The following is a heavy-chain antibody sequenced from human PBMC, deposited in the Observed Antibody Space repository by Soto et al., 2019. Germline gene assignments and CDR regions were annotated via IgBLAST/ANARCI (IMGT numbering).Heavy chain of an antibody. CDR2: IKSKTDGGTT. CDR1: GFTFSNAW. Sequence: PGGSLRLSCAASGFTFSNAWMSWVRQAPGKGLEWVGRIKSKTDGGTTDYAAPVKGRFTISRDDSKNTLYLQMNSLKTEDTAVYYCTTDASQLWFGKTPLFLTVGPSYYYYGMDVWGQGTTVTVSS. D-gene: IGHD3-10*01. J-gene: IGHJ6*02. V-gene: IGHV3-15*01. CDR3: TTDASQLWFGKTPLFLTVGPSYYYYGMDV.